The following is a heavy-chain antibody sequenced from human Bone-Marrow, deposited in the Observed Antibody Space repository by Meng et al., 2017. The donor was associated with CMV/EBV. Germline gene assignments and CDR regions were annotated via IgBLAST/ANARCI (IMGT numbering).Heavy chain of an antibody. CDR2: ISAYNGNT. V-gene: IGHV1-18*01. CDR3: ARAQENWKDYRNGGWFDP. D-gene: IGHD1-1*01. Sequence: QVQLVQSGAEVKKPGASVKVSCKASGYTFTSYGISWVRQAPGQGLEWMGWISAYNGNTNYAQKLQGRVTMTTDTSTSTAYMELRSLRSEDTAVYYCARAQENWKDYRNGGWFDPWGQGTLVTVSS. CDR1: GYTFTSYG. J-gene: IGHJ5*02.